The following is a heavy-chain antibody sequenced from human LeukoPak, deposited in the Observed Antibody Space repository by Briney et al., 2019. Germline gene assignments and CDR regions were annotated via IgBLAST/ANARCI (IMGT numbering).Heavy chain of an antibody. J-gene: IGHJ4*02. CDR3: ARDVTHCGGDCYSGDY. CDR2: ISSSSSYI. V-gene: IGHV3-21*01. CDR1: GFTFSSYT. D-gene: IGHD2-21*02. Sequence: GGSLRLSCAASGFTFSSYTMNWVRQAPGKGLEWVSSISSSSSYINYADSVKGRFTISRDNAKSSLYLQMNSLRAEDTAVYYCARDVTHCGGDCYSGDYWGQGTLVTVSS.